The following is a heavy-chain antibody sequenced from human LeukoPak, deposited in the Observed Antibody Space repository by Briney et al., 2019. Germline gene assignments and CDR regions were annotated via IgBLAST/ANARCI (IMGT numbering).Heavy chain of an antibody. D-gene: IGHD3-3*01. CDR1: GGSISGSTFY. Sequence: SETLSLTCTVSGGSISGSTFYWGWLRQRPGKGLEWIGSLYYSGSTYYNPSLKSRVTISVDTSKNQFSLKLSSVTAADTAVYYCASGTDFWSGYYLYYFDVWGKGTTVTVSS. J-gene: IGHJ6*03. CDR3: ASGTDFWSGYYLYYFDV. CDR2: LYYSGST. V-gene: IGHV4-39*07.